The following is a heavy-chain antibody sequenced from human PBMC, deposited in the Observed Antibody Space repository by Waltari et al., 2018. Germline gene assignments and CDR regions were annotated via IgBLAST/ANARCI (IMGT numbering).Heavy chain of an antibody. J-gene: IGHJ5*02. CDR3: VRGKLGFCTGSSCHLDL. CDR2: IHYSGTT. CDR1: GDSISNHF. Sequence: QVQVQESGPGLVKPSETVSLTCTVSGDSISNHFWTWIRQPPEKGLEWIGNIHYSGTTNYKPSLNSRVTISLDTSKNQLSLRLDSVTAADTALYFCVRGKLGFCTGSSCHLDLWGRGTLVTVSS. D-gene: IGHD2-8*02. V-gene: IGHV4-59*11.